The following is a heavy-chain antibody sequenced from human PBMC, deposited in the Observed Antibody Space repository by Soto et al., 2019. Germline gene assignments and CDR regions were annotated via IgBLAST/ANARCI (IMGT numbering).Heavy chain of an antibody. Sequence: GVSLRLSCAASGFTFSSYGMHWVRQAPGKGLEWVAVIWYDGSNKYYADSVKGRFTISRDNSKNTLYLQMNSLRAEDTAVYYCARDHVEDDYGDLFDYWGQGTLVTVSS. CDR2: IWYDGSNK. CDR1: GFTFSSYG. CDR3: ARDHVEDDYGDLFDY. V-gene: IGHV3-33*01. D-gene: IGHD4-17*01. J-gene: IGHJ4*02.